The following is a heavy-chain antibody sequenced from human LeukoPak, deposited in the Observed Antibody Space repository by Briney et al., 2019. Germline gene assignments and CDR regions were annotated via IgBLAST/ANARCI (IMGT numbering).Heavy chain of an antibody. D-gene: IGHD3-9*01. V-gene: IGHV3-23*01. CDR2: ISGSGGST. CDR1: GFTFSSYA. Sequence: PGGSLRLSCAASGFTFSSYAMSWVRQAPGKGLEWVSAISGSGGSTYYADSVKGRFTISRDKSKNTLYLQMNSLRAEDTAVYYCAKVYIFSDYLYYFDYWGQGTLATVSS. J-gene: IGHJ4*02. CDR3: AKVYIFSDYLYYFDY.